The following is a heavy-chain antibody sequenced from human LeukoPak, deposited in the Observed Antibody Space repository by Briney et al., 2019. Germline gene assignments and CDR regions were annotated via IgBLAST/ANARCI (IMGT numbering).Heavy chain of an antibody. Sequence: NSSETLSLTCTVSGDSIRSTSYYWAWIRQPPGKGLEWIGSVYYDGSTYFNPSPKSRVTISVDTSKNQFTLKMRSVTAADTAVYYCAIPSYYGGSARWGRGSLVTVSS. D-gene: IGHD2-21*01. CDR2: VYYDGST. CDR3: AIPSYYGGSAR. CDR1: GDSIRSTSYY. V-gene: IGHV4-39*01. J-gene: IGHJ4*02.